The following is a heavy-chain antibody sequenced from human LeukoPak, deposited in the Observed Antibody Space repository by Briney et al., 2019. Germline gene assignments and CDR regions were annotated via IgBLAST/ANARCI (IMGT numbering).Heavy chain of an antibody. Sequence: GGSLRVSCAASGFTFSSYSMNWVRQAPGKGLEWVSPISSSSSYIYYADSVKGRFTISRDNAKNTLYLQMNSLRAEDTAVYYCARGWEVPRPCGYWGEGSLVTVSS. CDR2: ISSSSSYI. V-gene: IGHV3-21*01. CDR1: GFTFSSYS. J-gene: IGHJ4*02. D-gene: IGHD1-26*01. CDR3: ARGWEVPRPCGY.